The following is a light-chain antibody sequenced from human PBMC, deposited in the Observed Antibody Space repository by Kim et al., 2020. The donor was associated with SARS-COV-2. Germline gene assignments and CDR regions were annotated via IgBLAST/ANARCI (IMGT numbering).Light chain of an antibody. CDR3: QQYRNWPLT. CDR1: QDIDNV. V-gene: IGKV3-15*01. J-gene: IGKJ1*01. CDR2: GAS. Sequence: VGAGDGATLSCRARQDIDNVLAWYQQKPGQAPKVLIYGASSRATGIPARFSGTGSGSDFSLTISSLQSEYFAVYYCQQYRNWPLTFGQGTKVDIK.